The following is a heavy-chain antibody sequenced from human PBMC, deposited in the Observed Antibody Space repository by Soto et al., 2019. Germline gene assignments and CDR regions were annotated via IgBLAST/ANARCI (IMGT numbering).Heavy chain of an antibody. CDR3: AKDVVVGATTGLGDYYYYYGMDV. J-gene: IGHJ6*02. V-gene: IGHV3-30*18. Sequence: GGSLRLSCEASGFSLSTYGMHWVRQAPGKGLEWVAVISYDGSNKYHADSVKGRFTISRDNSRNTLYLQMNSLRLDDTAVYYCAKDVVVGATTGLGDYYYYYGMDVWGQGTTVTVSS. D-gene: IGHD1-26*01. CDR1: GFSLSTYG. CDR2: ISYDGSNK.